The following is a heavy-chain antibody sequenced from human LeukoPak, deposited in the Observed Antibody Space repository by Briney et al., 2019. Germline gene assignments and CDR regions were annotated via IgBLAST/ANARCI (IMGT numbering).Heavy chain of an antibody. CDR2: ISGSGSTT. CDR3: AKELAYSYAKFDY. J-gene: IGHJ4*02. V-gene: IGHV3-23*01. Sequence: GGSLRLSCAASGFTFSSYAMSWVRQAPGKGLEWVSRISGSGSTTYYTDSVKGRFTVSRDNSKNTLYLQMDSLRIEATAIYYCAKELAYSYAKFDYWGQGTLVTVSP. CDR1: GFTFSSYA. D-gene: IGHD5-18*01.